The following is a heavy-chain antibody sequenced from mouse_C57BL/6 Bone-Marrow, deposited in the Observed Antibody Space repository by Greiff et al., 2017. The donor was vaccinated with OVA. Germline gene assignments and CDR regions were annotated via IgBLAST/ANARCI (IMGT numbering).Heavy chain of an antibody. Sequence: EVMLVESEGGLVQPGSSMKLSCTASGFTFSDYYMAWVRQVPEKGLEWVANINYDGSSTYYLDSLKSRFIISRDNAKNILYLQMSSLKSEDTATYYCARDNITTVVAHWYFDVWGTGTTVTVSS. CDR1: GFTFSDYY. D-gene: IGHD1-1*01. V-gene: IGHV5-16*01. CDR2: INYDGSST. CDR3: ARDNITTVVAHWYFDV. J-gene: IGHJ1*03.